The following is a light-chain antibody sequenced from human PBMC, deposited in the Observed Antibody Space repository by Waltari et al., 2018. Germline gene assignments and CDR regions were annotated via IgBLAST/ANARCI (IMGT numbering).Light chain of an antibody. CDR1: QDISNY. CDR2: DAS. CDR3: QQLNSFPYT. J-gene: IGKJ2*01. Sequence: DIQMTQSPSSLSASVGDRVTITCQASQDISNYLNWYQQKPGKAPKLLIYDASNLETGVPSRFSGSGSGTEFTLTISSLQPEDFATYYCQQLNSFPYTFGQGTKLDIK. V-gene: IGKV1-33*01.